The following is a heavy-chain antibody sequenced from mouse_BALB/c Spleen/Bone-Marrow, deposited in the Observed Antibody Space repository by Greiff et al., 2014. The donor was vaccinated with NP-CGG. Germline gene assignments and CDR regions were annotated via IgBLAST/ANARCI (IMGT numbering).Heavy chain of an antibody. D-gene: IGHD4-1*01. V-gene: IGHV5-17*02. CDR3: TRGGNWDDFDV. CDR1: GFTFSSFG. Sequence: EVHLVESGGGLVQPGGSRKLSCAASGFTFSSFGMHWVRQAPEKGLEWVAYNSSGSTAIFYADTVKGRFTISRDNPKNTLFLQMTSLRSEDTAMYYCTRGGNWDDFDVWGAGTTVTVSS. J-gene: IGHJ1*01. CDR2: NSSGSTAI.